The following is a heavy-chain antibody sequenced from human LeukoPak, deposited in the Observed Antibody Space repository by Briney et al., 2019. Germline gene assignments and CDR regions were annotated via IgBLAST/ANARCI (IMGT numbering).Heavy chain of an antibody. CDR1: GFTFRSYG. CDR3: ARGEIAAAADY. V-gene: IGHV3-33*01. CDR2: IWYDGSNK. D-gene: IGHD6-13*01. Sequence: GRSLRLSCAASGFTFRSYGMHWVRQAPGKGLEWVAVIWYDGSNKYYADSVKGRFTISRDNSKNTLYLQMNSLRAEDTAVYYCARGEIAAAADYWGQGTLVTVSS. J-gene: IGHJ4*02.